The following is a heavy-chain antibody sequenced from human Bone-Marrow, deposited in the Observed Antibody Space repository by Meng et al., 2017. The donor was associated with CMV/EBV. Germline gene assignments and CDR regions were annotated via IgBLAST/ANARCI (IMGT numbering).Heavy chain of an antibody. D-gene: IGHD1-26*01. J-gene: IGHJ6*02. CDR1: GYSFTSYW. CDR3: SRHGKTGLGAWRDYGMDV. Sequence: GESLKISCKGSGYSFTSYWIGWVRQMPGKGLEWMGIIYPGESDTRYSPSFQGQVTISADKSISTAYLQWRSLKASDNAMYYCSRHGKTGLGAWRDYGMDVWGQGTTVTVSS. CDR2: IYPGESDT. V-gene: IGHV5-51*01.